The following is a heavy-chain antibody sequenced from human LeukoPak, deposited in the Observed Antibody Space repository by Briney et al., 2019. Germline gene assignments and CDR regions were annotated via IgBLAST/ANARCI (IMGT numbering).Heavy chain of an antibody. CDR1: GGTFSSYA. CDR2: IIPILGIA. J-gene: IGHJ6*02. CDR3: ATDHVWGSYRRYYYYYGMDV. V-gene: IGHV1-69*04. Sequence: SVKVSCKASGGTFSSYAISWVRQAPGQGLEWMGRIIPILGIANYAQKFQGRVTITADKSTSTAYMELSSLRSEDTAVYYCATDHVWGSYRRYYYYYGMDVRGQGTTVTVSS. D-gene: IGHD3-16*02.